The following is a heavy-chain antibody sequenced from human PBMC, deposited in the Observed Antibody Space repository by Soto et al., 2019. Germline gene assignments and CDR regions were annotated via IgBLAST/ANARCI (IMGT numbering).Heavy chain of an antibody. D-gene: IGHD3-22*01. J-gene: IGHJ4*02. CDR1: GYTFTTYG. CDR2: ISTYNGNT. CDR3: AREGYYDRSGYYSPFDS. Sequence: ASVKVSCKASGYTFTTYGISWVRQAPGQGLEWMGWISTYNGNTNYAQKFQGRVTMTTDTSTSTAYMELRSLRSDDTAVYYCAREGYYDRSGYYSPFDSWGQGTPVTVSS. V-gene: IGHV1-18*04.